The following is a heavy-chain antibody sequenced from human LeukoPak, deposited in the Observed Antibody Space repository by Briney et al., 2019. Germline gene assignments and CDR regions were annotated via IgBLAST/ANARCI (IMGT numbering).Heavy chain of an antibody. Sequence: ASVKVSCKASGYTFTGYYMHWVRQAPGQGLEWMGWTNPNSGGTNYAQKFQGWVTMTRDTSISTAYMELSRLRSDDTAVYYCARVASGSYYNFDYWGQGTLVTVSS. J-gene: IGHJ4*02. D-gene: IGHD3-10*01. CDR1: GYTFTGYY. CDR2: TNPNSGGT. V-gene: IGHV1-2*04. CDR3: ARVASGSYYNFDY.